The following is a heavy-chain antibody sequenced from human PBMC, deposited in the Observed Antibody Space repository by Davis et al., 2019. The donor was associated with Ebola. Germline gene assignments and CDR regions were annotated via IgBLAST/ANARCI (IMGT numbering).Heavy chain of an antibody. CDR2: MNPNSGNT. J-gene: IGHJ4*02. V-gene: IGHV1-8*01. D-gene: IGHD6-6*01. CDR3: ATEYSSPVRPLLY. CDR1: GYTFTSYD. Sequence: AASVKVSCKASGYTFTSYDINWVRQATGQGLEWMGWMNPNSGNTGYAQKFQGRVTMTEDTSTDTAYMELSSLRSEDTAVYYCATEYSSPVRPLLYWGQGTLVTVSS.